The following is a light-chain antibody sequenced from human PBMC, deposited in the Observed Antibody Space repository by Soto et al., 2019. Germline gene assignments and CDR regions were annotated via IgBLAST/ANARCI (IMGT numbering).Light chain of an antibody. CDR3: SSYTTRDTWV. CDR1: RSNIGAGYD. CDR2: RNS. Sequence: QSVLTQPPSVSGAPGQRVTISCTGTRSNIGAGYDVHWYQQLPGTAPKLLVYRNSNRPSGVPDRFSGSQSATSASLAITGLQAEDEADYYCSSYTTRDTWVFGGGTKVTVL. J-gene: IGLJ3*02. V-gene: IGLV1-40*01.